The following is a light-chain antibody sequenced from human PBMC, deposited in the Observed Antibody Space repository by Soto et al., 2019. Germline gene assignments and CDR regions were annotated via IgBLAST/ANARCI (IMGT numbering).Light chain of an antibody. J-gene: IGKJ3*01. Sequence: EIVMTQSPATLSVSPGERATLSCRASQSVSSNLAWYQQKPGQAPRLLIYGASTRATGIPARFSGSGSGTEFTLTISRRQSEDFAVYYCQQYNNWPFTFGPGTKVDIK. CDR2: GAS. V-gene: IGKV3D-15*01. CDR1: QSVSSN. CDR3: QQYNNWPFT.